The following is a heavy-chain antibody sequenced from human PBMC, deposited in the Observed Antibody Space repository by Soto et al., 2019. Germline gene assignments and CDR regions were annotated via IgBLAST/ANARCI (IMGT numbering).Heavy chain of an antibody. V-gene: IGHV3-30*18. D-gene: IGHD3-10*01. CDR1: GFSLSSYG. J-gene: IGHJ4*02. Sequence: QVQLVESGGGVVQPGRSLRLSCAASGFSLSSYGIHWVRQAPGKGLDWVAGLSYDGTNKYYADSVKGRFTISRDNSENSLYLQMNNLSAEDTAVYYCGKSKNYNSGSFQFWGQGTLVTVSS. CDR3: GKSKNYNSGSFQF. CDR2: LSYDGTNK.